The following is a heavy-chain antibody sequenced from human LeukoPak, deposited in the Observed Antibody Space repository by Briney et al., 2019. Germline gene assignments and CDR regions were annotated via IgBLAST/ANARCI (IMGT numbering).Heavy chain of an antibody. V-gene: IGHV3-30-3*01. D-gene: IGHD3-10*01. J-gene: IGHJ3*02. CDR1: GFTFSRYA. CDR3: ARVRDGSLRGGFDT. CDR2: ISYDGSKE. Sequence: GGSLRLSCADSGFTFSRYAVHWVRQTPGQGLEWVAVISYDGSKEYYADSVQGRFRISRDSSQNTLYLQLNSLRSEDTAVYYCARVRDGSLRGGFDTWGQGTLVTVSS.